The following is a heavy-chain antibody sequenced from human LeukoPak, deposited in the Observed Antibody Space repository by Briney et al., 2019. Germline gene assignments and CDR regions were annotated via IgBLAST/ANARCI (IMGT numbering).Heavy chain of an antibody. CDR3: ARRRLQTSTITEDNWFDP. CDR1: GDSINSYS. D-gene: IGHD5-24*01. V-gene: IGHV4-59*08. CDR2: IYYSGSS. J-gene: IGHJ5*02. Sequence: SSETLSLTCTVSGDSINSYSWNWIRQPPGKGLEWIGYIYYSGSSNYNPSLKSRVTMSVDTSKNQFSLKLSSVTAADTAVYYCARRRLQTSTITEDNWFDPWGQGTLVTVSS.